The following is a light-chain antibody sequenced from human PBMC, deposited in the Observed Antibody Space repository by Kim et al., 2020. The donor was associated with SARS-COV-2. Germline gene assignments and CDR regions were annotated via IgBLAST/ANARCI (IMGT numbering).Light chain of an antibody. CDR2: HDS. J-gene: IGLJ3*02. CDR3: QAWDSSTGVV. Sequence: VSPGQTASITCSGYKLEDKVACWHQQKAGQSPVLVIYHDSKRPSGIPERFSGSNSGNTATLTISGTQAMDEADYYCQAWDSSTGVVFGGGTQLTVL. V-gene: IGLV3-1*01. CDR1: KLEDKV.